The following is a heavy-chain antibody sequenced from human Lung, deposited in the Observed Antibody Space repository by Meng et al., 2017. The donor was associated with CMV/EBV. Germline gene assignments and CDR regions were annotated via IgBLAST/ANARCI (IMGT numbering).Heavy chain of an antibody. V-gene: IGHV3-48*04. J-gene: IGHJ6*02. D-gene: IGHD3-16*02. CDR2: ISFSSSII. CDR3: AGYTSSSYGMGV. Sequence: GGSLRLSCEASGFTFRSYNMNWVRQAPGKGLEWVSYISFSSSIIHYADSVKGRFTISRDNARDSLYLQMNSLRAEDTAVYFCAGYTSSSYGMGVWGQGTTVTVYS. CDR1: GFTFRSYN.